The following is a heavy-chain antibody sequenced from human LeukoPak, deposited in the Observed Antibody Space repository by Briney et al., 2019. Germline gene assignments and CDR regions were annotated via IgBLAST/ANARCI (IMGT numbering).Heavy chain of an antibody. Sequence: GGSLRLSCAASGFTFSSYWMSWVRQAPGKGLEWVANIKQDGSEKYYVDSVKGRFTISRDNAKNSLYLQMNSLKTEDTAVYYCTTVSSSWYYYFDYWGQGTLVTVSS. CDR3: TTVSSSWYYYFDY. CDR2: IKQDGSEK. D-gene: IGHD6-13*01. CDR1: GFTFSSYW. V-gene: IGHV3-7*03. J-gene: IGHJ4*02.